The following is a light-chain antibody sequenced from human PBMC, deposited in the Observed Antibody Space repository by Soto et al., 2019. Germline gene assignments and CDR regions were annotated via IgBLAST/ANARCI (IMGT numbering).Light chain of an antibody. CDR3: TSYTPIVTLGSV. V-gene: IGLV2-14*01. Sequence: QSVLTQPASVSGSPGQSITISCTGTSSDICGYNSVSWYQQHPGRAPRLIIYEVTNRPSGVSNRFSASKSGNTASLTISGLQAEDEADYYCTSYTPIVTLGSVFGTGTKVT. CDR1: SSDICGYNS. CDR2: EVT. J-gene: IGLJ1*01.